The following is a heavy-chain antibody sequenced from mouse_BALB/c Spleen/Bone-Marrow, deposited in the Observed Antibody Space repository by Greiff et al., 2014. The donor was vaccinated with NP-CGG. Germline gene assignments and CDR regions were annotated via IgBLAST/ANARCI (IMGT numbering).Heavy chain of an antibody. CDR2: IYPGNNDA. J-gene: IGHJ3*01. D-gene: IGHD4-1*01. V-gene: IGHV1-5*01. Sequence: VQLQQSGTVLARPGASLRMSYKASGYTFTNYWINWIKQRPGQGLEWIGAIYPGNNDAKYTQKFKAKAKLTAVTSTSTADMELSSLTNEDSAVYYCARNWDWVFAYWGQGTLVTVSA. CDR1: GYTFTNYW. CDR3: ARNWDWVFAY.